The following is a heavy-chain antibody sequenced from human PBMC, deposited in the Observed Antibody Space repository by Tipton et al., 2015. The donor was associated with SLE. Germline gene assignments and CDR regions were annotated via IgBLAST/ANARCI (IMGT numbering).Heavy chain of an antibody. Sequence: TLSLTCTVSGDSISSSSSYNWGWIRQTPGKGLEWIGSVYYSGSANYNPSLRSRVTLSVDTSKNQFSLKLNSVNAADTAVYYCARLESGYYDAFDMWGQGTMVTVSS. CDR3: ARLESGYYDAFDM. D-gene: IGHD3-3*01. CDR2: VYYSGSA. CDR1: GDSISSSSSYN. J-gene: IGHJ3*02. V-gene: IGHV4-39*01.